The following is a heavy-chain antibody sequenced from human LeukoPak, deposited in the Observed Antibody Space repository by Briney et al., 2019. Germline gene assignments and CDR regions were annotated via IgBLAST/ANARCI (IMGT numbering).Heavy chain of an antibody. CDR2: ISIDGTTK. Sequence: PGGSLRLSCAASGFTFSSYTMHWVRQAPGKGLEWVAVISIDGTTKYYADSVRGRFTISRDNAKNSLYLQMNSLRAEDTAVYYCARILGMSGYVDYWGQGTLVTVSS. D-gene: IGHD3-3*01. CDR1: GFTFSSYT. V-gene: IGHV3-30*04. CDR3: ARILGMSGYVDY. J-gene: IGHJ4*02.